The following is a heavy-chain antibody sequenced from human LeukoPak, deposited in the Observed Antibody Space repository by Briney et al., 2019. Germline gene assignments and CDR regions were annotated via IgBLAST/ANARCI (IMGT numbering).Heavy chain of an antibody. CDR2: IYYSGST. CDR3: ARVGGSNHYYYGMDV. Sequence: PSETLSLTCAVSGGSSSSSNWWNWVRQPPGKGLEWIGYIYYSGSTNYNPSLKSRVTISVDTSKNQFSLKLSSVTSADTAVYYCARVGGSNHYYYGMDVWGQGTTVTVSS. CDR1: GGSSSSSNW. J-gene: IGHJ6*02. D-gene: IGHD1-26*01. V-gene: IGHV4-4*02.